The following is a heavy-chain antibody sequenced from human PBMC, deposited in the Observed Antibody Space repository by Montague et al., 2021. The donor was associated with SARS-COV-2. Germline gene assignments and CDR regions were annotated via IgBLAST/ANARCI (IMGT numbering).Heavy chain of an antibody. CDR2: IYYSGST. D-gene: IGHD3-22*01. CDR1: GGAISSSSYY. V-gene: IGHV4-39*07. CDR3: ARDTRITMLVVVNRYGMDV. J-gene: IGHJ6*02. Sequence: SETLSLTCTVSGGAISSSSYYWGWIRQPPGKGLEWIGIIYYSGSTYYNPSLKSRVTISVDTSKNQFSLKLSSVTAADTAVYYCARDTRITMLVVVNRYGMDVWGQGTTGTGSS.